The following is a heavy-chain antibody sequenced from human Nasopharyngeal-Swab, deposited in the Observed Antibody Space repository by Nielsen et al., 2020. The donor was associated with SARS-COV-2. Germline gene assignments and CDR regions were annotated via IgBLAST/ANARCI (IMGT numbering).Heavy chain of an antibody. Sequence: SETLSLTCAVYGGSFSGYYWSWIRQPPGKGLEWIGEINHSGSTNYNPPLKSRVTISIATSKNQFFLELRSVTAADTAVYYCARSDYSFYYMDVWGKGATVIVSS. J-gene: IGHJ6*03. CDR2: INHSGST. V-gene: IGHV4-34*09. CDR3: ARSDYSFYYMDV. CDR1: GGSFSGYY.